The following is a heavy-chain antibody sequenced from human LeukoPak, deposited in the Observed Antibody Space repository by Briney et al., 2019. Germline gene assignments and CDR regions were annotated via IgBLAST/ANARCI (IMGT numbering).Heavy chain of an antibody. CDR1: GSSFTNYW. Sequence: GASLKISCKGSGSSFTNYWIGWVRQMPGKGLEWMGIIYPGDSDTKYSPSFQGQVTISADKSISTAYLQWTSLKASDTAMFYCAKLSSGYYSTPFDYWGQGTLVTVSS. J-gene: IGHJ4*02. V-gene: IGHV5-51*01. CDR3: AKLSSGYYSTPFDY. D-gene: IGHD3-22*01. CDR2: IYPGDSDT.